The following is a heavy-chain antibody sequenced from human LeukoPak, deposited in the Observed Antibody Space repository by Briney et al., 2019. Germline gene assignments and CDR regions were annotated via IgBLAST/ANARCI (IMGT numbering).Heavy chain of an antibody. J-gene: IGHJ4*02. V-gene: IGHV3-15*01. CDR3: TTDHHDSSGYYYGYVDY. Sequence: PGGSLRLSCAASGFXFSNAWISWVRQAPGKGLEWVGRIKSKTDGGTTDYAAPVKGRFTISRDDSKNTLYLQMNSLKTEDTAVYYCTTDHHDSSGYYYGYVDYWGQGTLVTVSS. D-gene: IGHD3-22*01. CDR1: GFXFSNAW. CDR2: IKSKTDGGTT.